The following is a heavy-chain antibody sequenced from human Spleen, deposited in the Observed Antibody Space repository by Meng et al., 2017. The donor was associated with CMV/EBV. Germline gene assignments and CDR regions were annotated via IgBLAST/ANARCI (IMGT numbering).Heavy chain of an antibody. CDR3: AGYCSGGSCYSAVHYFDY. D-gene: IGHD2-15*01. Sequence: QVQLVQSGAEVKKPXSSVKVSXKASGGTFSSYAISWVRQAPGQGLEWMGGIIPIFGTANYAQKFQGRVTITADESTSTAYMELSSLRSEDTAVYYCAGYCSGGSCYSAVHYFDYWGQGTLVTVAS. CDR1: GGTFSSYA. V-gene: IGHV1-69*12. CDR2: IIPIFGTA. J-gene: IGHJ4*02.